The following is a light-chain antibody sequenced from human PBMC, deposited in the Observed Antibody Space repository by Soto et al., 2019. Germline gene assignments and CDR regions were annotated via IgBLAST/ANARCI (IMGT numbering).Light chain of an antibody. CDR2: KAS. CDR3: LQYNSYPVT. V-gene: IGKV1-5*03. Sequence: IQMTQSPSTLSASVGDRVTITCRASQRISYWLAWYQQKPGKVPEVLIYKASSLGSGVPPRFSGSGSGTEFTLTISSLQPDDFATYYCLQYNSYPVTFGGGTRVEIK. J-gene: IGKJ4*01. CDR1: QRISYW.